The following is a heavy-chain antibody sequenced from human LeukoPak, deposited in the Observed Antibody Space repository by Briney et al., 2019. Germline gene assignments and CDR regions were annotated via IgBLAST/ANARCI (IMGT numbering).Heavy chain of an antibody. CDR2: IKRDGSAK. CDR1: GFTFSSYW. Sequence: GGSLRLSCAASGFTFSSYWMTWVRQAPGKGLEWVANIKRDGSAKYYVDSVKGRFTISRDNAKNSLYLQMNSLRAEDTAVYYCARDPDSSGYYYFDYWGQGTLVTVSS. J-gene: IGHJ4*02. V-gene: IGHV3-7*01. CDR3: ARDPDSSGYYYFDY. D-gene: IGHD3-22*01.